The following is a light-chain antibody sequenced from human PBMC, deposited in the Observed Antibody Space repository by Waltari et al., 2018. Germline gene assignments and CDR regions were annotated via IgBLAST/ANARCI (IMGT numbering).Light chain of an antibody. CDR3: AAWDDSLSAAGV. CDR2: RNN. Sequence: QSVLTQPPSASGTPGQRVTISCSGSSSNIGSNYVYWYQQLPGTAPKPRTYRNNRRPSGVPDRFSGSKSGTSASLAIRGLRSEDEADYYCAAWDDSLSAAGVFGGGTKLTVL. CDR1: SSNIGSNY. V-gene: IGLV1-47*01. J-gene: IGLJ3*02.